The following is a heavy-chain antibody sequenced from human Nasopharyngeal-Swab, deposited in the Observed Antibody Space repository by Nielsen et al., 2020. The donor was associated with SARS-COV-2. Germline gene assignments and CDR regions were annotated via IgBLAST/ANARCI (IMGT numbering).Heavy chain of an antibody. CDR3: ASTPLDSSGYYYAFHY. Sequence: GGSLKISCAASGFTFSRYTMHWVRQAPGKGLEWVAVMSYDGSNKYYADSVKGRSTISRDISKNTLYLQMNSLRAEDTAVFYCASTPLDSSGYYYAFHYWGRGTLVTVSS. CDR1: GFTFSRYT. D-gene: IGHD3-22*01. CDR2: MSYDGSNK. V-gene: IGHV3-30-3*01. J-gene: IGHJ4*02.